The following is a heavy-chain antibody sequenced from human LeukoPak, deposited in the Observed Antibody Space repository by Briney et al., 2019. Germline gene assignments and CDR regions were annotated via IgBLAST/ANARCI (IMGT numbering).Heavy chain of an antibody. CDR3: ARDRGYGDYPNWYFDL. CDR1: GGTFSSYA. Sequence: SVKVSCKASGGTFSSYAISWVRQAPGQGLEWMGGIIPIFGTANYAQKFQGRVTITADKSTSTAYMELSNLRSEDTAVYYCARDRGYGDYPNWYFDLWGRGTLVTVSS. J-gene: IGHJ2*01. V-gene: IGHV1-69*06. CDR2: IIPIFGTA. D-gene: IGHD4-17*01.